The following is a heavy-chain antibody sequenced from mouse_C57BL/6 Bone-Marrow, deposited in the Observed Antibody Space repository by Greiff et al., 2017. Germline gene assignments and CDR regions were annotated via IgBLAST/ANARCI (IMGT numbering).Heavy chain of an antibody. CDR2: IHPNSGST. D-gene: IGHD1-1*01. J-gene: IGHJ2*01. CDR1: GYTFTSYW. V-gene: IGHV1-64*01. Sequence: QVQLKEPGAELVKPGASVKLSCKASGYTFTSYWMHWVKQRPGQGLEWIGMIHPNSGSTNYNEKFKSKATLTVDKSSSTAYMQLSSLTSEDSAVFYGARSGCYGSSDYWGQGTTLTVSS. CDR3: ARSGCYGSSDY.